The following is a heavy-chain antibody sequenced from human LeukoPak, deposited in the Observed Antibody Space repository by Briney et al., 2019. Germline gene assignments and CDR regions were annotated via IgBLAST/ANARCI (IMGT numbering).Heavy chain of an antibody. J-gene: IGHJ6*03. V-gene: IGHV1-18*01. CDR3: ARVRVGYYFYMDV. CDR1: GYTFTSYG. Sequence: ASVKVSCKASGYTFTSYGISWVRQAPGQGLEWMGWISAYNGDTNYAQKFQGRVTMTTDTSTSTAYMELRSLRSDDTAVYYCARVRVGYYFYMDVSGKGTTVTVSS. D-gene: IGHD1-26*01. CDR2: ISAYNGDT.